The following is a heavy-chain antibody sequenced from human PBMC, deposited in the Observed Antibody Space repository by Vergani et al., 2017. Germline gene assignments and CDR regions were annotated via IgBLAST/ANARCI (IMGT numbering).Heavy chain of an antibody. J-gene: IGHJ6*02. CDR1: GYTFTDHY. CDR2: VDPEDGET. CDR3: ATPQTVTTGGMEV. Sequence: EVQLVQSGAEVKKPGATMKISCKVSGYTFTDHYMHWVKQAPGKGLELMGLVDPEDGETIYAEKFKGRVTIAADTSTDTAHLDLSSLRSEDTAVYYCATPQTVTTGGMEVWGQGTTVIVSS. V-gene: IGHV1-69-2*01. D-gene: IGHD4-17*01.